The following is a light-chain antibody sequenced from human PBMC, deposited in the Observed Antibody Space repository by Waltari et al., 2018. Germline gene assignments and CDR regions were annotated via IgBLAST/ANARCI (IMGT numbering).Light chain of an antibody. J-gene: IGLJ2*01. Sequence: QLLVSQSPSASASLPASAKPPCTLSSGPTSYALACTQHQSENGPRFLMSVNSDGEHTEGDGLSDRFSGCSSGAERYRTIYSHQAEDEDDEYCQTWETNIVVFGGGTKVTVL. CDR1: SGPTSYA. V-gene: IGLV4-69*01. CDR2: VNSDGEH. CDR3: QTWETNIVV.